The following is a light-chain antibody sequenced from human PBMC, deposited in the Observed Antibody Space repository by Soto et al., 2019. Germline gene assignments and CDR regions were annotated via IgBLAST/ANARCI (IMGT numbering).Light chain of an antibody. CDR3: QQYNSYS. J-gene: IGKJ1*01. CDR2: HAS. V-gene: IGKV1-5*01. Sequence: DIQRTQSPATLSESVGDRATITCRASQSISNWLAWYQQKPGTAAKLLLYHASTLESGDRSRFSGSGSGTEFTLTIIRLQADDVETCYCQQYNSYSFGQGTKVDIK. CDR1: QSISNW.